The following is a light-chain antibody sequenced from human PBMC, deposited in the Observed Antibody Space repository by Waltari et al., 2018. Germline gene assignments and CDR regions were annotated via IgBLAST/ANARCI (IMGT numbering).Light chain of an antibody. CDR2: GAS. V-gene: IGKV3-20*01. J-gene: IGKJ2*01. Sequence: EIVFTQSPGTLSFSPGETATLSCRASQSVSGYLAWYQQKPGQAPRLLIYGASNRATGISDRFSGSGSGTDITLTISRLEPEDFAVYYCRHYGSSRYTFGQGTKLEIK. CDR1: QSVSGY. CDR3: RHYGSSRYT.